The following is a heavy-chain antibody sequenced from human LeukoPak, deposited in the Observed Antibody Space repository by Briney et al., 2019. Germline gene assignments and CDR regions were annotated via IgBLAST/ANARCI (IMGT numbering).Heavy chain of an antibody. J-gene: IGHJ4*01. CDR3: AKGGRKLGYCTSTACRGIGYFDS. CDR2: ISVSGGSA. D-gene: IGHD2-2*01. CDR1: GFTFSNFA. Sequence: GGSLRLSCAGSGFTFSNFAMNWVRQAPGKGLEWVSGISVSGGSAYYADSVRGRFIISRDNSNNILYLQMNSLSAEDTAVYYCAKGGRKLGYCTSTACRGIGYFDSWGQGTMVTVSS. V-gene: IGHV3-23*01.